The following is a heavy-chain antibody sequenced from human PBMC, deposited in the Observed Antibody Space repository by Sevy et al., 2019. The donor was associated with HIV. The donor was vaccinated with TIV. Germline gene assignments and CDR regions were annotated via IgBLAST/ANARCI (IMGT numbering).Heavy chain of an antibody. Sequence: ASVKVSCKASGYTVTSYGISWVRQAPGQGLEWMGWSSAYNGNTNYAQKLQGRVTMTTDTSTSTAYMELRSLRSDDTAVYYCARVYCSSTSCARLFRLPGAGDFDYWGQGTLVTVSS. V-gene: IGHV1-18*01. CDR1: GYTVTSYG. CDR2: SSAYNGNT. J-gene: IGHJ4*02. CDR3: ARVYCSSTSCARLFRLPGAGDFDY. D-gene: IGHD2-2*01.